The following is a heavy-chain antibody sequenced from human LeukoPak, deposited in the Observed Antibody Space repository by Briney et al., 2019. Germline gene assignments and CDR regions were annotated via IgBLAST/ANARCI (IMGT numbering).Heavy chain of an antibody. CDR3: ARHPPGIAAGRGTGFDP. CDR1: GGSISSSSYY. D-gene: IGHD6-13*01. J-gene: IGHJ5*02. V-gene: IGHV4-39*01. Sequence: SETLSPTCTVSGGSISSSSYYWGWIRQPPGKGLEWIGSIYYSGSTYYNPSLKSRVTISVDTSKNQFSLKLSSVTAADTAVYYCARHPPGIAAGRGTGFDPWGQGTLVTVSS. CDR2: IYYSGST.